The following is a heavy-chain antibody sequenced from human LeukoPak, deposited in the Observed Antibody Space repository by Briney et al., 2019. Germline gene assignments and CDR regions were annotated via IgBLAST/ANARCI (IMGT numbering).Heavy chain of an antibody. CDR3: ARGIGSGSYGRFDP. CDR1: GYTFTSYY. Sequence: ASVKVSCKASGYTFTSYYMHWVRQAPGQGLEWMGWINPNSGGTNYAQTFQGRVTMTRDPSISTSYMELSRLTSDDTAVYYCARGIGSGSYGRFDPWGQGTLVTVPS. V-gene: IGHV1-2*02. D-gene: IGHD3-10*01. J-gene: IGHJ5*02. CDR2: INPNSGGT.